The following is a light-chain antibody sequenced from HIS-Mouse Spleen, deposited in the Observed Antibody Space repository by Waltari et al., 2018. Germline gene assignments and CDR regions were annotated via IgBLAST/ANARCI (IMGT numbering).Light chain of an antibody. Sequence: SYELPQPPSVSVSPGQTARITCSCNAFPKQYAYWNQQKPGQAPVLVIYKDSERPSGIPERFSGSSSGTTVTLTISGVQAEDEADYYCQSADSSGTYVFGTGTKVTVL. CDR2: KDS. CDR3: QSADSSGTYV. V-gene: IGLV3-25*03. J-gene: IGLJ1*01. CDR1: AFPKQY.